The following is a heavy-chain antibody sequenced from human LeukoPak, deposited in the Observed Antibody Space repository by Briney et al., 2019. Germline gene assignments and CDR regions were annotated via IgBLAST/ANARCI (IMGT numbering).Heavy chain of an antibody. CDR2: IYYSGST. J-gene: IGHJ4*02. D-gene: IGHD3-9*01. CDR3: ARAGYYDILTGYHEIFDY. CDR1: GGSISSYY. Sequence: SETLSLTCTVSGGSISSYYWSWIRQPPGKGLEWIGYIYYSGSTNYNPSLKSRVTISVDTSKNQFSLKLSSMTAADTAVYYCARAGYYDILTGYHEIFDYWGQGTLVTVSS. V-gene: IGHV4-59*01.